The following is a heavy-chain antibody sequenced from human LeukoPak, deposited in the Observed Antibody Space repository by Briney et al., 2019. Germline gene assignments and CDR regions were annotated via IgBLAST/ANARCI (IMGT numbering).Heavy chain of an antibody. D-gene: IGHD1-1*01. V-gene: IGHV3-49*03. J-gene: IGHJ4*02. Sequence: GGSLRLSCTASGFTFGDYAMSWIRQAPGKGLEWVGFIRSKAYGETADYAASVKGRFTISRDDSKAIAYLQMNSLKTEDTAVYHCTRDRGAYNLYDYWGQGTLITVSS. CDR1: GFTFGDYA. CDR3: TRDRGAYNLYDY. CDR2: IRSKAYGETA.